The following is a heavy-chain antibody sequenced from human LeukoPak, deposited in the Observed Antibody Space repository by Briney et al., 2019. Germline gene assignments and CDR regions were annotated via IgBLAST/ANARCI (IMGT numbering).Heavy chain of an antibody. CDR1: GITFTNAW. CDR2: IKSKTDGVTT. Sequence: GGSLRLSCAASGITFTNAWMSWVRQAPGKGLEWVGRIKSKTDGVTTDYAAPVKGRFTISRDDSRNTLYLQMNILQTEDTAVYYCTTIHYGGYGEDSFDIWGQGTMVTVSS. D-gene: IGHD4-17*01. J-gene: IGHJ3*02. CDR3: TTIHYGGYGEDSFDI. V-gene: IGHV3-15*01.